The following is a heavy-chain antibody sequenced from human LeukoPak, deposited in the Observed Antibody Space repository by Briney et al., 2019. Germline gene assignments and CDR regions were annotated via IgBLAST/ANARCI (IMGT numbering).Heavy chain of an antibody. Sequence: PGGSLRLSCVASGFTFSSYAMNWVRQAPGKGLEWVSALSGNGGSTYYADSVKGRFTISRDNSKNTLYLQMNSLRAEDTAVYYCARDRFSSGWTYFDYWGQGTLVTVSS. V-gene: IGHV3-23*01. J-gene: IGHJ4*02. CDR3: ARDRFSSGWTYFDY. CDR1: GFTFSSYA. D-gene: IGHD6-19*01. CDR2: LSGNGGST.